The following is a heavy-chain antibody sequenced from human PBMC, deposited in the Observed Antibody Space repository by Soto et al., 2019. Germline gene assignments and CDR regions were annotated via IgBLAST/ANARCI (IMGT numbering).Heavy chain of an antibody. D-gene: IGHD2-15*01. Sequence: QVQLVQSGAEVKKPGASVKVSCKASGYTFTSYGISWVRQAPGQGLEWMGWISAYNGNTNYAQKLQGRVTMTTDTSTSTAYMELMSLRADDTAVYYCARDGYCSGGSCYSPYYYYYMDGWGKGTPVTVSS. CDR2: ISAYNGNT. V-gene: IGHV1-18*01. J-gene: IGHJ6*03. CDR1: GYTFTSYG. CDR3: ARDGYCSGGSCYSPYYYYYMDG.